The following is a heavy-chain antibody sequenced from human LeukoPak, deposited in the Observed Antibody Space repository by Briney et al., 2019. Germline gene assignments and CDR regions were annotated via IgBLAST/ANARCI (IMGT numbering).Heavy chain of an antibody. Sequence: GGSLRLSCAASGFTVGSNYMSWVRQAPGKGLEWVSVIYSGGSTYYADSVKGRFTISRDNSKNTLYLQRNSLRAEDTAVYYCARVIGPDAFDIWGQGTMVTVSS. CDR2: IYSGGST. CDR3: ARVIGPDAFDI. V-gene: IGHV3-53*01. CDR1: GFTVGSNY. D-gene: IGHD3-22*01. J-gene: IGHJ3*02.